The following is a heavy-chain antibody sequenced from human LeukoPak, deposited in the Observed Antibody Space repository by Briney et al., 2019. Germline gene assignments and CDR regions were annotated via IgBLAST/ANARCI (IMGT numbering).Heavy chain of an antibody. D-gene: IGHD3-3*01. V-gene: IGHV4-59*01. CDR3: ARVGYDFWSGYPDAFDI. CDR1: GGSISSYH. CDR2: IYYSGST. Sequence: ASETLSLTCTVSGGSISSYHWSWIRQPPGKGLEWIGYIYYSGSTNYNPSLKSRVTISVDTSKNQFSLKLSSVTAADTAVYYCARVGYDFWSGYPDAFDIWGQGTMVTVSS. J-gene: IGHJ3*02.